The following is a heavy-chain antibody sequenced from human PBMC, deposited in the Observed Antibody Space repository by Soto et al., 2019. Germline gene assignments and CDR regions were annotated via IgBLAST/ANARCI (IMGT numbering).Heavy chain of an antibody. J-gene: IGHJ5*02. CDR2: IYNSGIT. CDR1: GGSISSGDCS. CDR3: ARGVTVFGLVSRFWFDP. V-gene: IGHV4-30-4*01. Sequence: SETLSLTCAVSGGSISSGDCSWSWVRQSPGKGLEWIGHIYNSGITYYNPSLKSRVVISIDTSRNQFSLRLNSLTAADRAVYFCARGVTVFGLVSRFWFDPWGQGTVVTVSS. D-gene: IGHD3-3*01.